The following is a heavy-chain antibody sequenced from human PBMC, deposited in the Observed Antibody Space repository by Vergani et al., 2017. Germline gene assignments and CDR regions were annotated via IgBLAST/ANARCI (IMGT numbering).Heavy chain of an antibody. Sequence: EVQLVQSGAEVKKPGESLKISCKGSGYSFNSYWIGWVRQMPGKGLEWMGIIYPGDSDTRYSPSFQGQVTISADKSISTAYLQWSSLKASDTAMYYCARRSRGYSSGWYRNGMDVWGQGTTVTVSS. CDR2: IYPGDSDT. V-gene: IGHV5-51*01. CDR3: ARRSRGYSSGWYRNGMDV. J-gene: IGHJ6*02. D-gene: IGHD6-19*01. CDR1: GYSFNSYW.